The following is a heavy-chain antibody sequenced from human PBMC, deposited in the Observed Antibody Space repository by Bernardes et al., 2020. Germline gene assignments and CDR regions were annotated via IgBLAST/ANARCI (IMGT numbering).Heavy chain of an antibody. J-gene: IGHJ4*02. Sequence: SETLSLTCAVYGGSFSDYYWNWIRQPPGKGLEWIGEINHSGSTNYNPSLKSRVTISVDTSKNQFSLKLSSVTAADTAVYYCASNSGGYYHYWGQGTLVTVSS. CDR1: GGSFSDYY. D-gene: IGHD3-22*01. CDR3: ASNSGGYYHY. V-gene: IGHV4-34*01. CDR2: INHSGST.